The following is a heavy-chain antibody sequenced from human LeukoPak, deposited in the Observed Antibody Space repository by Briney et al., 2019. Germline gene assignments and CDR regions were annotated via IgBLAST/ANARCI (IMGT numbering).Heavy chain of an antibody. CDR1: GGSISSSDYY. Sequence: PSETLSLTCTVPGGSISSSDYYGAWIRQPPGKGLEWIGSVYYNGNTYYNPSLKSRVTISMDMPNNQFSLKLSSVAAADTAVYYCASHRRYNTGSEEFDYWGQGTLVTVSS. CDR3: ASHRRYNTGSEEFDY. CDR2: VYYNGNT. V-gene: IGHV4-39*01. D-gene: IGHD1-1*01. J-gene: IGHJ4*02.